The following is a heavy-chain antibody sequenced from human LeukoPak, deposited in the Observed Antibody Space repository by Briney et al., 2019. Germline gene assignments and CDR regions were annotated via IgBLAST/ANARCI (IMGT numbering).Heavy chain of an antibody. D-gene: IGHD4-17*01. J-gene: IGHJ4*02. CDR3: ARVSPNTVTTLQYFDY. CDR1: GFTLSSYA. CDR2: ISVSGNT. V-gene: IGHV3-23*01. Sequence: GGSLRLSCAASGFTLSSYAMSWVRRGPGKGLEWVSAISVSGNTYHADSVKGRFTISRDSSKNSLYLQMNSLRAEDTAVYYCARVSPNTVTTLQYFDYWGQGTLVTVSS.